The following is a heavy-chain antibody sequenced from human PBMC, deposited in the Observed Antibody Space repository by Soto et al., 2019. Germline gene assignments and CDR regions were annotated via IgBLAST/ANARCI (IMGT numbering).Heavy chain of an antibody. CDR1: GFTFSSYA. V-gene: IGHV3-23*01. CDR2: ISGSSDST. J-gene: IGHJ4*02. Sequence: GALRLSCAASGFTFSSYAISWVRQAPGKGLKWVSAISGSSDSTYYVDSVKGRFTISRDNSKNTLYLQMNSLRAEDTAIYYCAKARGSSTPAPGSYWGQGTLVTVSS. CDR3: AKARGSSTPAPGSY. D-gene: IGHD2-2*01.